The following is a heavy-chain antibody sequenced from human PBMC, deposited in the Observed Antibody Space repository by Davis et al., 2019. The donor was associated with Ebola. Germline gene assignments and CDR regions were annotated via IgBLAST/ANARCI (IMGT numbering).Heavy chain of an antibody. V-gene: IGHV3-11*04. CDR1: GFTFSDYY. J-gene: IGHJ2*01. CDR2: ISSSSSTI. D-gene: IGHD1-26*01. CDR3: AKGGGSYGWHFDL. Sequence: PGGSLRLSCAASGFTFSDYYMSWIRQAPGKGLEWVSYISSSSSTIYYADSVKGRFTISTDNSKNTLYLQMNSLRPEDTAVYYCAKGGGSYGWHFDLWGRGTLVTVFS.